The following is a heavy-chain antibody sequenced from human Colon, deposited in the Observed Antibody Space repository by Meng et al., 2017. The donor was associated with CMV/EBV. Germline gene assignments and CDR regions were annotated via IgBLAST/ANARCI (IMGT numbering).Heavy chain of an antibody. CDR2: IVVGSGNT. V-gene: IGHV1-58*01. CDR1: GFTFTSSA. CDR3: AAGRYYDFWSGYYEDY. D-gene: IGHD3-3*01. Sequence: SVTVSCKASGFTFTSSAVQWVRQARGQRLEWIGWIVVGSGNTNYAQKFQERVTITRDMSTSTAYMELSSLRSEDTAVYYCAAGRYYDFWSGYYEDYWGQGTLVTVSS. J-gene: IGHJ4*02.